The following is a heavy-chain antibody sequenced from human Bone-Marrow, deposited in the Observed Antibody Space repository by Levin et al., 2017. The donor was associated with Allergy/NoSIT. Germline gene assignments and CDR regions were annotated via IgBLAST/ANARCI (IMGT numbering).Heavy chain of an antibody. CDR3: LRSYDY. CDR2: INGDGRST. Sequence: GGSLRLSCAASGFTFSDYWMYWVRQIPGKGLVWVSGINGDGRSTIYAESVRGRFTISRDNAENTLHLQMNSLRAEDMAVYYCLRSYDYWGQGTLVTVSS. CDR1: GFTFSDYW. J-gene: IGHJ4*02. V-gene: IGHV3-74*01. D-gene: IGHD1-26*01.